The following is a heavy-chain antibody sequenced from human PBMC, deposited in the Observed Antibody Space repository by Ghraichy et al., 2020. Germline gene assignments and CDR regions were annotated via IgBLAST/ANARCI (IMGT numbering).Heavy chain of an antibody. CDR1: GGSFSGYY. V-gene: IGHV4-34*01. CDR3: AMRSDRGLDY. CDR2: INHSGST. J-gene: IGHJ4*02. Sequence: SETLSLTCAVYGGSFSGYYWSWIRQPPGKGLEWIGEINHSGSTNYNPSLKSRVTISVDTSKNQFSLKLGSVTAADKAVYYCAMRSDRGLDYWGQGTLVTVSS.